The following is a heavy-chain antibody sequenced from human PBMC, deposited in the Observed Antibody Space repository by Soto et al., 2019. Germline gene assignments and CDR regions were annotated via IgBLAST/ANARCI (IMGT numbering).Heavy chain of an antibody. CDR3: ARSPAAVCSRSWGHDWFDP. CDR2: IYYSGST. Sequence: PSETLSLPCTLSGGYVSSGSYYWRWLRQPPGKGREWIGYIYYSGSTTYNPSLKSRVTISVDTSKNPFSLNLRSVTAADTAVSYCARSPAAVCSRSWGHDWFDPWGQGTLVTVSS. CDR1: GGYVSSGSYY. D-gene: IGHD6-13*01. V-gene: IGHV4-61*01. J-gene: IGHJ5*02.